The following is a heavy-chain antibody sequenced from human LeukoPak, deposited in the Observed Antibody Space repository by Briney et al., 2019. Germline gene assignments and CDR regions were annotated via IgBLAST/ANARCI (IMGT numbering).Heavy chain of an antibody. D-gene: IGHD3-22*01. V-gene: IGHV3-66*01. Sequence: QAGGSLRLSCAASGFTVSSNYMSWVRQAPGKGLEWVSVIYSGGSTYYADSVKGRFTISRDNSKNTLYLQMNSLRAEDTAVYYCARDPRSSGCAYWGQGTLVTVSS. CDR2: IYSGGST. CDR1: GFTVSSNY. CDR3: ARDPRSSGCAY. J-gene: IGHJ4*02.